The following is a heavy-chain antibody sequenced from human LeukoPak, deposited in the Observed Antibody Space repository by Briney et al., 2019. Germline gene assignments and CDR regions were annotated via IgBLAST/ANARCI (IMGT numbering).Heavy chain of an antibody. Sequence: SETLSLTCTVSGGSISGGSYYWSWIRQPAGKGLEWIGRIYTSGSTNYNPSLKSRVTISVDTSKNQFSLKLSSVTAADTAVYYCARDLRGYDSSYYYYYMDVWGKGTTVTISS. J-gene: IGHJ6*03. CDR1: GGSISGGSYY. D-gene: IGHD5-12*01. CDR2: IYTSGST. CDR3: ARDLRGYDSSYYYYYMDV. V-gene: IGHV4-61*02.